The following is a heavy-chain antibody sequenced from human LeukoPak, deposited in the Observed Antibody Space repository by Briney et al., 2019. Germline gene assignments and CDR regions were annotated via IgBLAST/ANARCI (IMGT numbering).Heavy chain of an antibody. Sequence: PGGSLRLSCAASGFIYSHFAMSWVRQAPGKGLEWVSSISGTGSHTYYTDSVKGRFTISRDNSKNTVTLQMNSLRAEDTAVYYCARGHTAVTRHFDFWGQGTLVTVSS. CDR2: ISGTGSHT. V-gene: IGHV3-23*01. D-gene: IGHD4-17*01. J-gene: IGHJ4*02. CDR3: ARGHTAVTRHFDF. CDR1: GFIYSHFA.